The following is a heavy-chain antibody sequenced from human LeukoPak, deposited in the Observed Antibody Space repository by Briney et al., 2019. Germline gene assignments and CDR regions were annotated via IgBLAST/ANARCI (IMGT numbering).Heavy chain of an antibody. CDR3: ARDQPSVGWGFDS. CDR2: ISSNGGRI. J-gene: IGHJ4*02. Sequence: GGSLRLSCAASGFTFSNYAIHWVRQAPGKGLEYVSAISSNGGRIYYATSVQGRFTISRDNAKNSLYLQMNNLRAEDTGLYYCARDQPSVGWGFDSWGRGTLVIVSS. D-gene: IGHD2-15*01. CDR1: GFTFSNYA. V-gene: IGHV3-64*01.